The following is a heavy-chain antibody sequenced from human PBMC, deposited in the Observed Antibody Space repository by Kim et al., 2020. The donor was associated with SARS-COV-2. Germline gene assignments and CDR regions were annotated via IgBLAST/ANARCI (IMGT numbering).Heavy chain of an antibody. V-gene: IGHV4-39*01. CDR1: GGSISSSNYY. D-gene: IGHD6-19*01. CDR2: IYYSGST. CDR3: ARPKDSSGWYFDY. J-gene: IGHJ4*02. Sequence: SETLSLTCTVSGGSISSSNYYWGWIRQPPGKGLEWIGSIYYSGSTYYNPSLKSRVTISVDTSKNQFSLKLSSVTAADAAVDYCARPKDSSGWYFDYWGQGTLGAVSS.